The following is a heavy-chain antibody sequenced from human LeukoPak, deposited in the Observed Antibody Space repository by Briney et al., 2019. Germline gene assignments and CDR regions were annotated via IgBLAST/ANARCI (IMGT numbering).Heavy chain of an antibody. J-gene: IGHJ4*02. D-gene: IGHD6-19*01. CDR1: GGSLRTYY. CDR3: ARGGSGWPNYFDY. CDR2: VYTSGGT. V-gene: IGHV4-4*07. Sequence: SETLDLTCSVSGGSLRTYYWSWILQPAGKGLEWIGRVYTSGGTDYNPSLKSRVTMSVDTSRNQFSLKLSSATAADTADYYCARGGSGWPNYFDYWGQGALVTVSS.